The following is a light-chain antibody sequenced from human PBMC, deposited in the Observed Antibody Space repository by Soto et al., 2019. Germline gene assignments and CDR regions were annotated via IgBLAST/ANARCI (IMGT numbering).Light chain of an antibody. J-gene: IGKJ1*01. Sequence: IQMTQSPSSLSASVGDRVTITCRASQGIRNDLGWYQQKPVKAPKLLIYKASTLKSGVPSRFSGSGSGTEFTLTISSLQPDDFATYYCQHYNSYSEAFGQGTKVDIK. CDR3: QHYNSYSEA. CDR1: QGIRND. CDR2: KAS. V-gene: IGKV1-5*03.